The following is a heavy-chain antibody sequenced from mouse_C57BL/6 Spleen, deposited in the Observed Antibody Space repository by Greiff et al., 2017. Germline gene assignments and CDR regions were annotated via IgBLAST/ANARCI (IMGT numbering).Heavy chain of an antibody. Sequence: EVKVVESGEGLVKPGGSLKLSCAASGFTFSSYAMSWVRQTPEKRLEWVAYISSGGDYIYYADTVKGRFTISRDNARNTLYLQMSSLKSEDTAMYYCTRGTGYYFDYWGQGTTLTVSS. CDR3: TRGTGYYFDY. CDR2: ISSGGDYI. CDR1: GFTFSSYA. J-gene: IGHJ2*01. D-gene: IGHD4-1*01. V-gene: IGHV5-9-1*02.